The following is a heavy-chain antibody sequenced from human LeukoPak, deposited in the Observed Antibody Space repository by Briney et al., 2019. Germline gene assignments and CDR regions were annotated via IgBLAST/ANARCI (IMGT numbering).Heavy chain of an antibody. D-gene: IGHD5-24*01. Sequence: SETLSLTCTVSGGSISSGGYYWSWIRQPPGKGLEWIGYIYHSGSTYYNPSLKSRVTISVDRSKNQFSLKLSSVTAADTAVYYCARNTDGYNNALRYWGQGTLVTVSS. J-gene: IGHJ4*02. CDR2: IYHSGST. V-gene: IGHV4-30-2*01. CDR3: ARNTDGYNNALRY. CDR1: GGSISSGGYY.